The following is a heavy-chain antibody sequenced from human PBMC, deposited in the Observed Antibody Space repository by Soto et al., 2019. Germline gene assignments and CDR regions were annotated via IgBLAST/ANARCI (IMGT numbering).Heavy chain of an antibody. V-gene: IGHV4-31*03. Sequence: SETLSLTCTVSGGSISSGGYYWSWIRQHPGKGLEWIGYIYYSGSTYYNPSLKSRVTISVDTSKSQFSLKLSSVTAADTAVYYCARDNWTPLDAAGGMDVWGQGTTVTVSS. CDR1: GGSISSGGYY. CDR2: IYYSGST. CDR3: ARDNWTPLDAAGGMDV. J-gene: IGHJ6*02. D-gene: IGHD1-20*01.